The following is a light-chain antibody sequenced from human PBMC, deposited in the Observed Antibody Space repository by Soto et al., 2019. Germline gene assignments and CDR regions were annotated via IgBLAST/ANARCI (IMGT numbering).Light chain of an antibody. Sequence: QSVLTQPPSVSGAPGQWVTISCTGSSSNIGAGYDVHWYQQLPGTAPKLLIYGSNNRPSGVPDRFSGSRSATSASLAITGLQAEDEADYSCQSYDNSLSGSYVFGTGTKLTVL. CDR3: QSYDNSLSGSYV. CDR1: SSNIGAGYD. V-gene: IGLV1-40*01. CDR2: GSN. J-gene: IGLJ1*01.